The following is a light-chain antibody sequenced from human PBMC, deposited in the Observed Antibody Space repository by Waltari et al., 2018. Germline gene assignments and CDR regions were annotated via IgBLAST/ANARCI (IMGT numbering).Light chain of an antibody. V-gene: IGKV3-20*01. CDR1: QSVGSSS. J-gene: IGKJ1*01. CDR2: RAS. CDR3: QQHGTLPAT. Sequence: EIVLTQSPGTASLSPGDRVTLSCRARQSVGSSSLAWYQQKPGQAPRLVIYRASRRATGIPDRFRGSGSGTDFSLTISRREPEDFSVYYCQQHGTLPATFGQGTKVEIK.